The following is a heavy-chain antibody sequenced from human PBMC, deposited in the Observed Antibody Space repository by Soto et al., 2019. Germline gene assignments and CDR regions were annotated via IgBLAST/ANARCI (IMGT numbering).Heavy chain of an antibody. CDR1: GFTFSSYE. CDR2: ISSSGSTI. J-gene: IGHJ6*01. CDR3: ARAAEVDGMEV. V-gene: IGHV3-48*03. D-gene: IGHD1-26*01. Sequence: GGSLRLSCAASGFTFSSYEMNWVRQAPGKGLEWVSYISSSGSTIYYADSVKGRFTISRDNAKNSLYLQMNSLRAEDTAVYYCARAAEVDGMEVCVQGIPVTVSS.